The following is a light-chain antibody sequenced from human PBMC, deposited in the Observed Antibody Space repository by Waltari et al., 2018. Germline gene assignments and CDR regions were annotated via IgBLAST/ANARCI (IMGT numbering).Light chain of an antibody. J-gene: IGLJ1*01. CDR3: NSRDSSGHPFV. CDR2: GKN. V-gene: IGLV3-19*01. CDR1: SPRAYS. Sequence: SSELTQDPAVSVAVGQTVWIPCLGDSPRAYSANWYHQKPGQAPLLVMYGKNNRPSGIPDRFSGSYSGDTASLTITGAQAEDEGAYYCNSRDSSGHPFVFGTGTKLTVL.